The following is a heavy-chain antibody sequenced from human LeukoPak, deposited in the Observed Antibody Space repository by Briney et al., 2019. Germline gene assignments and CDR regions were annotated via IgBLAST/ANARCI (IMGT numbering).Heavy chain of an antibody. CDR1: GCSISSSSYY. CDR2: IYYSGST. D-gene: IGHD3-10*01. V-gene: IGHV4-39*01. Sequence: SETLSLTCTVSGCSISSSSYYWGWIRQPPGKGLEWIGSIYYSGSTYYNPSLKSRVTISVDTSKNQFSLKLSSVTAADTAVYYCARHTFLITMVRGVRDPRYYFDYWGQGTLVTVSS. J-gene: IGHJ4*02. CDR3: ARHTFLITMVRGVRDPRYYFDY.